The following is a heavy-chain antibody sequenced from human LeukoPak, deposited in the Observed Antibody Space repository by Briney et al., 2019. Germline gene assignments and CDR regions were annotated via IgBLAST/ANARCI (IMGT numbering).Heavy chain of an antibody. J-gene: IGHJ3*02. CDR2: INHSGST. CDR3: ARAVVVGAWEAFDI. Sequence: SETLSLTCAVYGGSFSGYYWSWIRQPPGKGLEWIGEINHSGSTNYNPSLKSRVTISVDTSKNQFSLKLSSVTAADTALYYCARAVVVGAWEAFDIWGQGTMVTVSS. CDR1: GGSFSGYY. V-gene: IGHV4-34*01. D-gene: IGHD2-15*01.